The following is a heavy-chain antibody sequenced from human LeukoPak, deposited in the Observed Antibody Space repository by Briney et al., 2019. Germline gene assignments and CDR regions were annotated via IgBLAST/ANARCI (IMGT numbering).Heavy chain of an antibody. CDR3: ARDDSGGPDTAMVTPPYYFDY. CDR2: IRGSGGST. J-gene: IGHJ4*02. Sequence: GGSLRLSCAASGFTFSSYAMSWVRQAPGKGLEWVSTIRGSGGSTYYADSVKGRFTISRDNSKNTLYLQMNSLRAEDTAVYYCARDDSGGPDTAMVTPPYYFDYWGQGTLVTVSS. CDR1: GFTFSSYA. D-gene: IGHD5-18*01. V-gene: IGHV3-23*01.